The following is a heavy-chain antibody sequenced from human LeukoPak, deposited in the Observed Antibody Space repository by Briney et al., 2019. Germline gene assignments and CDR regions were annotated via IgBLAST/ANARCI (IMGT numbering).Heavy chain of an antibody. CDR1: GVSVSTSH. D-gene: IGHD1-26*01. CDR2: LSYTGKT. Sequence: PLETLSLTCNVSGVSVSTSHGNCIRQRPGKGLEWIGCLSYTGKTDYNPSLKSRVSISLGSSNNHFSLKLTSVTAADTAVYYCYEGYLEPFDHWGQGILVTVSS. V-gene: IGHV4-59*02. CDR3: YEGYLEPFDH. J-gene: IGHJ4*02.